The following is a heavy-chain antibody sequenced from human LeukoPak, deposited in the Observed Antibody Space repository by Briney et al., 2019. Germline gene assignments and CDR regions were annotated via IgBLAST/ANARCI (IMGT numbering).Heavy chain of an antibody. D-gene: IGHD2-15*01. J-gene: IGHJ4*02. V-gene: IGHV3-23*01. CDR1: GFTFSSYA. CDR2: ISNNGGYT. CDR3: AKQLGYCSDGSCYFPY. Sequence: GRSLRLSCAASGFTFSSYAMSWVRQAPVKGLEWVSAISNNGGYTYYADSVQGRFTISRDNSKSTLCLQMNSLRAEDTAVYYCAKQLGYCSDGSCYFPYWGQGTLVTVSS.